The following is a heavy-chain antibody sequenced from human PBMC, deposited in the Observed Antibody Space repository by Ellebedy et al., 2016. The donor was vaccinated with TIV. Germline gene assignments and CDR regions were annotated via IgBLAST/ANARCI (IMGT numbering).Heavy chain of an antibody. D-gene: IGHD3-10*01. CDR3: ARGVVRGVAAFDI. V-gene: IGHV4-59*01. Sequence: MPSETLSLTCSLSGSSITTYYWSWIRQPPGKGLEWIGYIYNVELTNYSPSLKSRTSISIDTSKKQFSLNLTYVTVADTALYFCARGVVRGVAAFDIWGRGTMVIVSS. CDR2: IYNVELT. J-gene: IGHJ3*02. CDR1: GSSITTYY.